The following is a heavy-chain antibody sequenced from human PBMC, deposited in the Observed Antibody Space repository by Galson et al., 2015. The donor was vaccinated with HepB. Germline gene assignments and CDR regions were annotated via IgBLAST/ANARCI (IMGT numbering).Heavy chain of an antibody. J-gene: IGHJ5*02. CDR1: GYTFSSYS. D-gene: IGHD2-15*01. CDR3: ARGALVVVVGATQNNWFDP. V-gene: IGHV1-18*01. Sequence: SVKVSCKASGYTFSSYSITWVRQAPGQGLEWMGWISAYNRDTNYAQKFQGRVTMTTDTSTSTAYMELRSLRSDDPAVYFCARGALVVVVGATQNNWFDPWGQGTLVTVSS. CDR2: ISAYNRDT.